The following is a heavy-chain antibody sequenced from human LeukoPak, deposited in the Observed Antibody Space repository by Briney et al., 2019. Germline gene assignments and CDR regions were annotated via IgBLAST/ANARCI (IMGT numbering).Heavy chain of an antibody. CDR1: GGTFSSYA. D-gene: IGHD3-3*01. V-gene: IGHV1-69*13. Sequence: ASVKVSCTASGGTFSSYAISWVRQAPGQGLEWMGGIIPIFGTANYAQKSQGRVTITADESTSTAYMELRSPRSEDTAVYYGARGVNRYDFWSCYSNFDYWGQGTLVTVSS. J-gene: IGHJ4*02. CDR2: IIPIFGTA. CDR3: ARGVNRYDFWSCYSNFDY.